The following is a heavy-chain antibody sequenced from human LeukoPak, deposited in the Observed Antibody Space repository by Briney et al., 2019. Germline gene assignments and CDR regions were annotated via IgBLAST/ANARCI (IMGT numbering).Heavy chain of an antibody. CDR3: ARDNSRLDSSIYLLWDYYMDV. CDR1: GFTFSSYS. CDR2: ISSSSSTI. V-gene: IGHV3-48*04. J-gene: IGHJ6*03. D-gene: IGHD3-22*01. Sequence: GGSLRLSGAASGFTFSSYSMNWVRQAPGKGLERVSYISSSSSTIYYADSVKGRFTISRDNAKNSPYLQMNSLRAEDTAVYYCARDNSRLDSSIYLLWDYYMDVWGKGTTVTVSS.